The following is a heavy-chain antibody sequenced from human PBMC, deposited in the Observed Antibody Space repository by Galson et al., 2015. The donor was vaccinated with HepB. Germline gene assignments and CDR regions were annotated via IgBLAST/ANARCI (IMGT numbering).Heavy chain of an antibody. CDR3: ARGRGYFDFWCGFGLYGDYYYYGMDV. D-gene: IGHD3-3*01. Sequence: SLRLSCAASGFTFSSYWMSWVRQAPGKGLEWVANIKQDGSEKYYVDSVKGRFTISRDNAKNSLYLQMNSLRAEDTAVYYCARGRGYFDFWCGFGLYGDYYYYGMDVWGQGTTVTVSS. J-gene: IGHJ6*02. V-gene: IGHV3-7*03. CDR2: IKQDGSEK. CDR1: GFTFSSYW.